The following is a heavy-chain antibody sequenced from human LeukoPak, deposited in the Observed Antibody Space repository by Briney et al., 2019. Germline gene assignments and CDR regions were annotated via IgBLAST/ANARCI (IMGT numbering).Heavy chain of an antibody. CDR3: ASLLPLSEYFQH. D-gene: IGHD1-26*01. J-gene: IGHJ1*01. CDR2: INPNSGGT. V-gene: IGHV1-2*02. CDR1: GYTFTDYY. Sequence: ASVKVSCKASGYTFTDYYIHWVRQAPGQGLEWMGWINPNSGGTNYAQKFQGRVTMTRDTSISTAYMELSRLRSDDTAVYYCASLLPLSEYFQHWGQGTLVTVSS.